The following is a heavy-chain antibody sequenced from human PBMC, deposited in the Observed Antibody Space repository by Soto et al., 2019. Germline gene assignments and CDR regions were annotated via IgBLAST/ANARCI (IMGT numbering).Heavy chain of an antibody. V-gene: IGHV3-23*01. J-gene: IGHJ3*02. CDR2: ISGSGGST. CDR3: AKVGITMIGVRGAFGI. CDR1: GFTFSSYA. D-gene: IGHD3-22*01. Sequence: EVQLLESGGGLVQPGGSLRLSCAASGFTFSSYAMSWVRQAPGKGLEWVSGISGSGGSTYYADSVKGRFTISRDNSKNTLYLQMNSLRAEDTAVYYRAKVGITMIGVRGAFGIWGQGTMVTVSS.